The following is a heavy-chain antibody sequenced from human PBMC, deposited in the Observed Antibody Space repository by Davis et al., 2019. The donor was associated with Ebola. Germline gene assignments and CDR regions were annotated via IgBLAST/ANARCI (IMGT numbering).Heavy chain of an antibody. CDR3: ARVKSGVTTVGIFDY. J-gene: IGHJ4*02. D-gene: IGHD4-17*01. CDR2: LYFSGTT. CDR1: GGSISSSSYY. Sequence: MPSETLSLTCTVSGGSISSSSYYWGWIRQPPGKGLECIGYLYFSGTTNYNPSLKSRVTMSVDTSKNQFSLKVNSVTAADTAVYFCARVKSGVTTVGIFDYWGQGILVTVSS. V-gene: IGHV4-61*05.